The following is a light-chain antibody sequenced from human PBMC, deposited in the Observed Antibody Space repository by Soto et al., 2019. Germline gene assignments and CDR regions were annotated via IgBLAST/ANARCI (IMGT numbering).Light chain of an antibody. CDR2: TNN. CDR3: ASWDDTLNSPV. V-gene: IGLV1-44*01. Sequence: QSVVTQPPSASGTPGQRVTISCSGNTSNIGTNSINWYQHLPGTAPKLLINTNNQRPSGVPDRFSGSKSGTSASLAISGLQSEDEADYYCASWDDTLNSPVFGGGTKLTVL. CDR1: TSNIGTNS. J-gene: IGLJ3*02.